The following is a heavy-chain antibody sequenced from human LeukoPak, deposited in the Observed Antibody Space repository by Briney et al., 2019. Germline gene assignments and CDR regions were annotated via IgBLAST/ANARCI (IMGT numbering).Heavy chain of an antibody. CDR1: GFTFSNYA. Sequence: GGSLRLSCAAYGFTFSNYAMSWVRQAPGQGLEWVSSVIGSGGSTYYADSAKGRFTISRDNSKSTLYLQMNSLRAEDTAVYYCAREVSGYNWNYYYYWGRGNLIIVSS. J-gene: IGHJ4*02. CDR2: VIGSGGST. CDR3: AREVSGYNWNYYYY. V-gene: IGHV3-23*01. D-gene: IGHD1-20*01.